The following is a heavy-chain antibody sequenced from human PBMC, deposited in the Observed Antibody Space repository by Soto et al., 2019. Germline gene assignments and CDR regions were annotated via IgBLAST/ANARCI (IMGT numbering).Heavy chain of an antibody. D-gene: IGHD6-6*01. CDR1: GFTFSSYA. J-gene: IGHJ4*02. V-gene: IGHV3-23*01. CDR2: ISGSCGST. Sequence: PGGSLRLPCAASGFTFSSYAMSWVRQAPGKGLEWVSAISGSCGSTYYADSVKGRFTISRDNSKNTLYLQMNSLRAEDTAVYYCAKAPGLIAARPFAYWGQGTLVTVSS. CDR3: AKAPGLIAARPFAY.